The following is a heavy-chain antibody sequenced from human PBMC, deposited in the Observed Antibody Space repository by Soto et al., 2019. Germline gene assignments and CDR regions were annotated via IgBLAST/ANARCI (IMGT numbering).Heavy chain of an antibody. D-gene: IGHD3-22*01. J-gene: IGHJ3*02. CDR2: IYDSENT. CDR1: GGSISGGGYY. CDR3: AREYYYDSSKAFDI. Sequence: SETLSLTCTVSGGSISGGGYYWSWIRQHPGKGLEWIGYIYDSENTDYNPSLKSRATITVDTSKNQFSLKLSSVTAADTAVYYCAREYYYDSSKAFDIWGQGTMVTVSS. V-gene: IGHV4-31*03.